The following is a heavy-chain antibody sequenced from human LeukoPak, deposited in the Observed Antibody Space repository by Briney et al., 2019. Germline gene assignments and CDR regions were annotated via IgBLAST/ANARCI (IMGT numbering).Heavy chain of an antibody. CDR1: GGSISSYY. J-gene: IGHJ4*02. D-gene: IGHD3-22*01. CDR3: ARWALDYYDSSGYYSGIDY. V-gene: IGHV4-59*08. CDR2: IYYSGST. Sequence: SETLSLTCTVSGGSISSYYWSWIRQPPGKGLEWSEYIYYSGSTNYNPSLKSRVTISVDTSNNQFSLKLSSVTAADTAVYYCARWALDYYDSSGYYSGIDYWGQGTLVTVSS.